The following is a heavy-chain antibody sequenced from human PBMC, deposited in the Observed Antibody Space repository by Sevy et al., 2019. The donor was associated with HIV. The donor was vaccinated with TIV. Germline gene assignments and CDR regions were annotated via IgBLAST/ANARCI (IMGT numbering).Heavy chain of an antibody. CDR1: GGTFSSYA. D-gene: IGHD6-6*01. Sequence: ASVKVSCKASGGTFSSYAISWVRQAPGQGLEWMGGIIPIFGTANYAQKFQGRVTITADESTSTAYMELGSLRSEDTAVYYCARGVIAARPGAWFDPWGQGTLVTVSS. J-gene: IGHJ5*02. CDR3: ARGVIAARPGAWFDP. CDR2: IIPIFGTA. V-gene: IGHV1-69*13.